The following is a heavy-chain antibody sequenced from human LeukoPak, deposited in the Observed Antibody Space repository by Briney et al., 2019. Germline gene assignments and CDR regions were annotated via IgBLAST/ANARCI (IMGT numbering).Heavy chain of an antibody. CDR2: INQDGGEK. Sequence: GRSLRLSCAASGFTFSSYGMHWVRQAPGKGLEWVANINQDGGEKYCVDSVKGRFTISRDNAKNSLYLQMNSVRAEDAAVYYCATDYHGYFDYWGQGTLVTVSS. V-gene: IGHV3-7*01. CDR3: ATDYHGYFDY. D-gene: IGHD1-14*01. CDR1: GFTFSSYG. J-gene: IGHJ4*02.